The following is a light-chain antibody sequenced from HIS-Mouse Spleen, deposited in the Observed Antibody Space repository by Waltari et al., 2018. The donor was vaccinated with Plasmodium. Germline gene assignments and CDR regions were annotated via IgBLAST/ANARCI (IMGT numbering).Light chain of an antibody. CDR1: SSDVGSYNL. CDR2: EGS. V-gene: IGLV2-23*01. CDR3: CSYAGSRMV. J-gene: IGLJ2*01. Sequence: QSALTQPASVSGCPGQSIPISCTGTSSDVGSYNLVSWYQQHPGKAPKLMIYEGSKRPSGVSNRFSGSKSGNTASLTISGLQAEDEADYYCCSYAGSRMVFGGGTKLTVL.